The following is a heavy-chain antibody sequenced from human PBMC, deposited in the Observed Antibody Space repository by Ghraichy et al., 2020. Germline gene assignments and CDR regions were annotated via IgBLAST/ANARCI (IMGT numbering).Heavy chain of an antibody. CDR1: GYTFTRKY. CDR2: INPDSGAT. V-gene: IGHV1-2*06. J-gene: IGHJ6*02. Sequence: ALVKVSCKASGYTFTRKYIYWVRQAPGQGLQFMGRINPDSGATKYAEMFQGRVTMTRDTSISTAYMELMGLRSDDTAVYFCATPDASGSYGYYYYGMDVWGQGTTVTVSS. D-gene: IGHD6-19*01. CDR3: ATPDASGSYGYYYYGMDV.